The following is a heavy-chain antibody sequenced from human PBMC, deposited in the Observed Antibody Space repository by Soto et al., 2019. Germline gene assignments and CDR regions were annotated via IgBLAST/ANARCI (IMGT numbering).Heavy chain of an antibody. CDR2: VHHSWGS. V-gene: IGHV4-59*08. CDR3: ARGSTGYSSSWYRY. D-gene: IGHD6-13*01. J-gene: IGHJ4*02. Sequence: SETLSLTCTVSGGSINSYYWSWIRQSPGKRMEWIGYVHHSWGSSYNPSLQSRVAISLDTSKSQFSLKVTSVTATDTAVYYCARGSTGYSSSWYRYWGQGTLVTVSS. CDR1: GGSINSYY.